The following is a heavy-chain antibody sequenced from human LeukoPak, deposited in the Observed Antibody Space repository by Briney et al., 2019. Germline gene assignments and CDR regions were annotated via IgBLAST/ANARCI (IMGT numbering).Heavy chain of an antibody. CDR2: TSSGGSA. J-gene: IGHJ4*02. CDR3: ARQGGGDFVDS. Sequence: SETLSLTCFVSNGSITDTSYYWAWIRQSPGKGLEWIGTTSSGGSAYYKPSLKNRVTISVDTSKTQFSLRLTSVTAADTAVYYCARQGGGDFVDSWGQGTLVSVS. V-gene: IGHV4-39*01. CDR1: NGSITDTSYY. D-gene: IGHD4-17*01.